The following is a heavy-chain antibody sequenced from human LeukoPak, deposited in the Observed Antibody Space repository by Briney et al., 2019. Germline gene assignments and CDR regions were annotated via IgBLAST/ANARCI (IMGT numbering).Heavy chain of an antibody. J-gene: IGHJ3*02. CDR2: INPSGGST. Sequence: VKVSCKASGYTFTGYYIHWVRQAPGQGLEWMGTINPSGGSTSYAQKFQGRVTMTRDTSTSTVYMELSSLRSEDTAVYYCARGGRGEGTGTTRVAFDIWGQGTMVTVSS. V-gene: IGHV1-46*01. CDR1: GYTFTGYY. CDR3: ARGGRGEGTGTTRVAFDI. D-gene: IGHD1-1*01.